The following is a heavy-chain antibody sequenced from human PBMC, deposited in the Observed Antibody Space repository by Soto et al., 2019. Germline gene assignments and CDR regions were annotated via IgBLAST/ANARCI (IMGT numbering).Heavy chain of an antibody. J-gene: IGHJ4*02. D-gene: IGHD1-26*01. CDR3: TTERSSGSYFN. Sequence: SETLSLTCPVSGGSVSSGSYYWSWIRQPPGKGLEWIGYIYYSGSTNYNPSLKSRVTISEDTLYLQMNSLKTEDTAVYYCTTERSSGSYFNWGQGTLVTVSS. V-gene: IGHV4-61*01. CDR1: GGSVSSGSYY. CDR2: IYYSGST.